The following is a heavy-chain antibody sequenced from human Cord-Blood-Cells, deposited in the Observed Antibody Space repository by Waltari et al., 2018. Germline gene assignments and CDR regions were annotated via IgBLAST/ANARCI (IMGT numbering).Heavy chain of an antibody. V-gene: IGHV3-66*01. D-gene: IGHD1-7*01. J-gene: IGHJ3*02. CDR1: GFTVSSNY. Sequence: DVQLVESGGGLVQPGVSLRLSCAASGFTVSSNYMSWVRQAPGQGLEWVYVIYSGSSTDYAESVKGRFTSARDNSKNTLYLQMNSLRAEDTAVYYCARTVTGTTDIWGQGTMVTVSS. CDR3: ARTVTGTTDI. CDR2: IYSGSST.